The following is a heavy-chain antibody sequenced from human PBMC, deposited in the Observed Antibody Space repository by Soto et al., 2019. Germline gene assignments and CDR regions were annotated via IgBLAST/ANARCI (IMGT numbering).Heavy chain of an antibody. J-gene: IGHJ3*02. Sequence: EVQLLESGGGLVQPGGSLRLSCAASGFTFSSYAMSWVRQAPGKGLEWVSAISGSGGSTYYADSVKGRFTISRDNSKNTLYLQMNSLRAEDTAVYYCAKRYYYDSSGYSDVLRDAFDIWGQGTMVTVSS. CDR2: ISGSGGST. CDR3: AKRYYYDSSGYSDVLRDAFDI. CDR1: GFTFSSYA. D-gene: IGHD3-22*01. V-gene: IGHV3-23*01.